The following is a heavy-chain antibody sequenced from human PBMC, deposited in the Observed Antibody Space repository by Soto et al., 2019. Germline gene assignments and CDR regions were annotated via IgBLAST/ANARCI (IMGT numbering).Heavy chain of an antibody. D-gene: IGHD2-15*01. Sequence: ASVKVSCKVSGYTFTNSDINWVRQAPGQGLEWMGWMNPDSGHAAYAQKFQGRVTLTTSTSTSTVYMEMRSLGSEDTAVYYCARRPHCSGGICYYGLDNWGQGTLGTVSS. CDR3: ARRPHCSGGICYYGLDN. J-gene: IGHJ4*02. V-gene: IGHV1-8*01. CDR2: MNPDSGHA. CDR1: GYTFTNSD.